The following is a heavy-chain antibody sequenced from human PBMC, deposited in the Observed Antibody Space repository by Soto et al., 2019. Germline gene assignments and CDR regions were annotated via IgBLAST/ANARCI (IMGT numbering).Heavy chain of an antibody. CDR2: TRNKANSYTT. D-gene: IGHD3-22*01. Sequence: GGSLRLSCAASGFTFSDHYMDWVRQAPGKGLEWVGRTRNKANSYTTEYAASVKGRFTISRDDSKNSLYLQMNSPKTEDTAVYYCARGVYYYDSSGYYWSDPWGQGTLVTVSS. CDR1: GFTFSDHY. CDR3: ARGVYYYDSSGYYWSDP. V-gene: IGHV3-72*01. J-gene: IGHJ5*02.